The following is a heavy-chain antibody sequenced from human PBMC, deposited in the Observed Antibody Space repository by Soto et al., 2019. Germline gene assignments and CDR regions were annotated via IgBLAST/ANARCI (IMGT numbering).Heavy chain of an antibody. J-gene: IGHJ6*02. D-gene: IGHD3-10*01. CDR3: ARGVVGFFRQWFGGSSNYYYYGMDV. CDR2: IGGGGSVT. Sequence: PGGSLRLSCTASGFNFSPYWMHWVRQVPGKGLEWISHIGGGGSVTIYADSVKGRFTISRDNAKDTLYLQMNSLRAEDTAVYYCARGVVGFFRQWFGGSSNYYYYGMDVWGQGTTVTVSS. CDR1: GFNFSPYW. V-gene: IGHV3-74*01.